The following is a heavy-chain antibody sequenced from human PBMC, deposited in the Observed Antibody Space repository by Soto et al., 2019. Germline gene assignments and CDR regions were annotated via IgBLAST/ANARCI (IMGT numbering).Heavy chain of an antibody. D-gene: IGHD2-15*01. CDR1: GASVNNRNYH. Sequence: QVQLQESGPGLVKPSETLSLTCTVSGASVNNRNYHWSWIRQPPGRGLEWVGQVQDGAPTAFDSSSLKSRLTFSIDASNNQFSLELNSVSAADTAIYYCAVLLVGGGGDGSWGQGTLVTVSS. V-gene: IGHV4-61*01. CDR2: VQDGAPT. J-gene: IGHJ4*02. CDR3: AVLLVGGGGDGS.